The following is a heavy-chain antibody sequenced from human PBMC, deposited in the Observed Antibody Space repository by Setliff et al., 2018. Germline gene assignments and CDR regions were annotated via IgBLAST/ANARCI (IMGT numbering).Heavy chain of an antibody. D-gene: IGHD6-6*01. Sequence: ETLSLTCSVYGESFSNNYWSWIRQPPGKGLEWIGESSHSGSTSYSPSLKSRLTMSVDTSKNQFSLQLTSVTAADTAVYYCARDPSSVAARPGYWGQGTLVTVSS. CDR3: ARDPSSVAARPGY. CDR1: GESFSNNY. CDR2: SSHSGST. J-gene: IGHJ4*02. V-gene: IGHV4-34*01.